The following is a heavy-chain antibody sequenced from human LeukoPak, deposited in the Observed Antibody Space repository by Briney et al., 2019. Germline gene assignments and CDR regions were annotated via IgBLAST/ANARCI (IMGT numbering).Heavy chain of an antibody. CDR2: INHSGST. CDR1: GGSFSGYY. Sequence: IPSETLSLTCAVYGGSFSGYYWSWIPQPPGKGLEWIGEINHSGSTNYNPSLKSRVTISVDTSKNQFSLKLSSVTAADTAVYYCARASQRYGLPRDYWGQGTLVTVSS. J-gene: IGHJ4*02. V-gene: IGHV4-34*01. CDR3: ARASQRYGLPRDY. D-gene: IGHD5-18*01.